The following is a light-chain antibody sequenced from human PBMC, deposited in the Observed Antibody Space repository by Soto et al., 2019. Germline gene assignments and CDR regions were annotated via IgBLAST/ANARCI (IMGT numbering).Light chain of an antibody. V-gene: IGLV1-51*01. CDR1: SSNIANNY. CDR2: DNN. CDR3: GTWDSSLSAYV. J-gene: IGLJ1*01. Sequence: QSVLTQPPSVSAAPGQKVTISCRGTSSNIANNYVSCYQQLPGTAPKLLIYDNNKRPSGIPDRFSGSMSATSATLGITGLQTGDEADYYCGTWDSSLSAYVFGTGTKGHRP.